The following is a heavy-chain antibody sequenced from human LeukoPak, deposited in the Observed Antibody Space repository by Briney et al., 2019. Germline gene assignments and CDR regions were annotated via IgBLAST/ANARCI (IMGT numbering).Heavy chain of an antibody. V-gene: IGHV1-69*13. CDR1: GGTFSSYA. J-gene: IGHJ4*02. CDR2: IIPIFGTA. CDR3: ARGQTLYYEDLGYFDY. Sequence: SVKVSCKASGGTFSSYAISWVRQAPGQGLEWMGGIIPIFGTANYAQKFQGRVTITADESTSTAYMELSSLRSEDTAVYYCARGQTLYYEDLGYFDYWGQGTLVTVSS. D-gene: IGHD3-22*01.